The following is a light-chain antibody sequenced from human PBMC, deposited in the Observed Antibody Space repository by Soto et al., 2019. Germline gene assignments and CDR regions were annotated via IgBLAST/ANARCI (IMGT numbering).Light chain of an antibody. V-gene: IGKV3-20*01. CDR3: QHFGSSPWT. J-gene: IGKJ1*01. CDR1: QILSSSY. CDR2: GTS. Sequence: EIVLTQSPGTLSLSPGERATLSCRASQILSSSYLCWYQQKPGQAPRLLIYGTSTRATGIPDRFSGSGSGIDFTLTISRLEPEDFAVYYCQHFGSSPWTFGQGTKVEIK.